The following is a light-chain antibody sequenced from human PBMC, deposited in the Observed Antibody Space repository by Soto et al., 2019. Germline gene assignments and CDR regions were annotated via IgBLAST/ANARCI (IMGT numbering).Light chain of an antibody. V-gene: IGLV2-23*01. CDR1: SNDVGSYNL. Sequence: QSVLTQPASVSGSTGQSITISCTGTSNDVGSYNLVSWYQHHPGKAPKHTTNEGSKRPSEVSNRFSGSESGNTASLTISGLQAEDEADYYCCSYAGSRTYVCGTGTKVTVL. J-gene: IGLJ1*01. CDR3: CSYAGSRTYV. CDR2: EGS.